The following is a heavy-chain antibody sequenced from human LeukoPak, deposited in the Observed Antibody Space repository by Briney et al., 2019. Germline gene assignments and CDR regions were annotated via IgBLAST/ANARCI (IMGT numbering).Heavy chain of an antibody. D-gene: IGHD6-19*01. Sequence: GGSLRLSRAASRFTFSSYAMSGVGQAPAKGLEGVSAISGSGGSTYYADSVKGRFTISRDNSKNTLYLQMNSLRAEDTAVYYCAKGSQGIAVAGAFDYWGQGTLVTVSS. J-gene: IGHJ4*02. CDR1: RFTFSSYA. CDR2: ISGSGGST. CDR3: AKGSQGIAVAGAFDY. V-gene: IGHV3-23*01.